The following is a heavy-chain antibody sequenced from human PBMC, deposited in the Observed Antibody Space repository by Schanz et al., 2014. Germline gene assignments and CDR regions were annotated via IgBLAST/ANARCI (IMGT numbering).Heavy chain of an antibody. Sequence: VHLEESGGGVVQPGRSLRLSCAASGFTFHTYDMHWVRQAPGKGLEWVAQISHDGHRDFYADSVKGRFTISRDNAKETLYLQMNSLRTDDTAQYFCAKDSGDCSGDLCDYYFDIWGQGTLVIVSS. CDR3: AKDSGDCSGDLCDYYFDI. D-gene: IGHD2-21*01. CDR2: ISHDGHRD. V-gene: IGHV3-30-3*01. J-gene: IGHJ4*02. CDR1: GFTFHTYD.